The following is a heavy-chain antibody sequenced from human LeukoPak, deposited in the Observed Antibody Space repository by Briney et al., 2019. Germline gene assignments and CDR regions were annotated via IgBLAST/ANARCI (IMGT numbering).Heavy chain of an antibody. CDR2: IYTSGST. CDR1: GGSISSYY. J-gene: IGHJ5*02. Sequence: SETPSLTCTVSGGSISSYYWSWIRQPAGKGLEWIGRIYTSGSTNYNPSLKSRVTMSVDTSKNQFSLKLSSVTAADTAVYYCARERAEYYDFWSGYYPNWFAPWGQGTLVTVSS. V-gene: IGHV4-4*07. D-gene: IGHD3-3*01. CDR3: ARERAEYYDFWSGYYPNWFAP.